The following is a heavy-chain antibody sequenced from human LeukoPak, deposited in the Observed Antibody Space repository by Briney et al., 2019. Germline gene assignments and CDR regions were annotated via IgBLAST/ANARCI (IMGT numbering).Heavy chain of an antibody. D-gene: IGHD3-16*01. CDR1: GFAFGDYY. Sequence: GGSLRLSCAASGFAFGDYYMTWIRQAPGKGLEWVSYISNSGNTIKEADSVKGRFTISRDNAQNSLFLQMKSLRAEDTAVYYCARYRVITNDYFDSWGQGTLVTVSS. V-gene: IGHV3-11*01. J-gene: IGHJ4*02. CDR2: ISNSGNTI. CDR3: ARYRVITNDYFDS.